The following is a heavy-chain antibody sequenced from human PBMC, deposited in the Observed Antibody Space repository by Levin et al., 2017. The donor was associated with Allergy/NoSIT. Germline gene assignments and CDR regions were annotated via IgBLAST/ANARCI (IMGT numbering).Heavy chain of an antibody. D-gene: IGHD6-19*01. V-gene: IGHV2-5*02. J-gene: IGHJ6*02. CDR1: GFSLSTSGVG. Sequence: SGPTLVKPTQTLTLTCTFSGFSLSTSGVGVGWIRQPPGKALEWLALIYWDDDKRYSPSLKSRLTITKDTSKNQVVLTMTNMDPVDTATYYCARKPGYSSGWYREAYGMDVWGQGTTVTVSS. CDR3: ARKPGYSSGWYREAYGMDV. CDR2: IYWDDDK.